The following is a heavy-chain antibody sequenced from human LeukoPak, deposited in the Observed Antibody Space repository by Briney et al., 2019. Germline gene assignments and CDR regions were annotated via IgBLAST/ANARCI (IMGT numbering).Heavy chain of an antibody. CDR3: AKAYSSGWGFDC. J-gene: IGHJ4*02. CDR1: GFTFSSYV. CDR2: VSGSGGGT. Sequence: GGSLRLSCAASGFTFSSYVMSWVRQAPGKGLEWVSAVSGSGGGTYYADSVKGRFTISGDNSKNTLYVQMNSLRAEDTAVYYCAKAYSSGWGFDCWGQGTLVTVNS. D-gene: IGHD6-19*01. V-gene: IGHV3-23*01.